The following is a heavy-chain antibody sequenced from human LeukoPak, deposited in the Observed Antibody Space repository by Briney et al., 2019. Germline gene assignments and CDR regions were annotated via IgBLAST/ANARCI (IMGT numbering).Heavy chain of an antibody. D-gene: IGHD3-9*01. V-gene: IGHV1-18*01. CDR1: GYTFTSYG. CDR2: ISAYNGNT. Sequence: ASVKVSCKASGYTFTSYGISWVRQAPGQGLEWMGWISAYNGNTNYAQKLQGRVTMTTDTSTSTAYMELRSLRSDDTAVYYCARDLFGWDYDILTGYYMLYWGQGTLVTVSS. CDR3: ARDLFGWDYDILTGYYMLY. J-gene: IGHJ4*02.